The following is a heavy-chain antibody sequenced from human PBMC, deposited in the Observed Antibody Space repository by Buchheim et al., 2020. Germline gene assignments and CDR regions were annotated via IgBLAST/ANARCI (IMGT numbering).Heavy chain of an antibody. J-gene: IGHJ4*02. CDR3: AKYYYDSSGYYN. D-gene: IGHD3-22*01. CDR1: GFTFSSYG. Sequence: QVQLVESGGGVVQPGRSLRLSCAASGFTFSSYGMHWVRQAPGKGLEWVAVISYDGSNKYYADSVKGRFTISRDNSTNTMYLQMNSLRAEDTAVYYCAKYYYDSSGYYNWGQGTL. V-gene: IGHV3-30*18. CDR2: ISYDGSNK.